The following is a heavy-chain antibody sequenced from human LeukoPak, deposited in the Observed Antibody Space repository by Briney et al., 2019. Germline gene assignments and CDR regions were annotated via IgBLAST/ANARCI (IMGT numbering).Heavy chain of an antibody. Sequence: PSETLSLTCAVYGGSFSGYYWSWIRQPLGKGLEWIGEINHSGSTNYSPSLKSRVTISVDTSKNQFSLKLSSVTAADTAVYYCARSYGSGSYGWFDPWGQGTLVTVSS. D-gene: IGHD3-10*01. J-gene: IGHJ5*02. V-gene: IGHV4-34*01. CDR1: GGSFSGYY. CDR2: INHSGST. CDR3: ARSYGSGSYGWFDP.